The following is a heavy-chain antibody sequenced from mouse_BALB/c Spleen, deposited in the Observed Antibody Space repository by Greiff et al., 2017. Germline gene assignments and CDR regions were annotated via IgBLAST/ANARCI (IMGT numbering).Heavy chain of an antibody. CDR1: GFTFSSYA. D-gene: IGHD2-14*01. Sequence: EVKLVESGGGLVKPGGSLKLSCAASGFTFSSYAMSWVRQTPEKRLEWVASISSGGSTYYPDSVKGRFTISRDNARNILYLQMSSLRSEDTAMYYCARLRYVDYYAMDYWGQGTSVTVSS. J-gene: IGHJ4*01. CDR2: ISSGGST. CDR3: ARLRYVDYYAMDY. V-gene: IGHV5-6-5*01.